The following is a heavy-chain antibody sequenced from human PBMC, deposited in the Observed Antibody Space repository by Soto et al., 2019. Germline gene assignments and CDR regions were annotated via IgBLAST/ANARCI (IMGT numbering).Heavy chain of an antibody. D-gene: IGHD2-15*01. V-gene: IGHV4-31*03. CDR2: VYYSGRT. J-gene: IGHJ6*03. CDR1: GDSINSGGCY. CDR3: ARFAEPAVRRDSDHYYKDV. Sequence: QVHLQESGPGLVKPSQTLSLTCSVSGDSINSGGCYWYWIRQHPGEGLEYMGYVYYSGRTAYNPSLKSRISISLDTSQNQVSLVLTSVTAADTAVYYCARFAEPAVRRDSDHYYKDVWGKGTSVTVS.